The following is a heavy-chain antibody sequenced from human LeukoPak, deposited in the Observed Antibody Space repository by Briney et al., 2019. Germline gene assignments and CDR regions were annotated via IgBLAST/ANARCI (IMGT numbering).Heavy chain of an antibody. CDR1: GFIFRNYA. D-gene: IGHD3-22*01. CDR3: VKDGSDYYYDSRGYYYYYNGMDV. V-gene: IGHV3-23*01. J-gene: IGHJ6*02. Sequence: GSLRLSCAASGFIFRNYAMSWVHQAPGKGLEWVSGISGSDDDTYDADSVKGRFTISRDNSKNTLYLQMNNLRVEDTAVYYCVKDGSDYYYDSRGYYYYYNGMDVWGQGTTVTVSS. CDR2: ISGSDDDT.